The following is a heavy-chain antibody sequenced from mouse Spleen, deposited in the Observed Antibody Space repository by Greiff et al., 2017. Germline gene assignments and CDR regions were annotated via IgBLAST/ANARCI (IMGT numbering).Heavy chain of an antibody. D-gene: IGHD1-1*01. CDR1: GYTFTSYW. V-gene: IGHV1-64*01. J-gene: IGHJ4*01. CDR2: IHPNSGST. Sequence: VQLQQSGAELVKPGASVKLSCKASGYTFTSYWMHWVKQRPGHGLEWIGMIHPNSGSTNYNEKFKRKATLTVDKSSSTAYMQLSSLTYEDSAVYYCGTVGDSGYYAMDYWGQGTSVTVSS. CDR3: GTVGDSGYYAMDY.